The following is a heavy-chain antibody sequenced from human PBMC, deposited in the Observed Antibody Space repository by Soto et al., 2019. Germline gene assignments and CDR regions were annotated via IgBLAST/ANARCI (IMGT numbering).Heavy chain of an antibody. CDR1: GGSISSGDYY. CDR3: ASCGGDCYFGIAY. Sequence: NPSETLSLTCTVSGGSISSGDYYWSWIRQPPGKGLEWIGYIYYSGSTYYNPSLKSRVTISVDTSKNQFSLKLSSVTAADTAVYYCASCGGDCYFGIAYWGQGTLVTVSS. J-gene: IGHJ4*02. CDR2: IYYSGST. V-gene: IGHV4-30-4*01. D-gene: IGHD2-21*02.